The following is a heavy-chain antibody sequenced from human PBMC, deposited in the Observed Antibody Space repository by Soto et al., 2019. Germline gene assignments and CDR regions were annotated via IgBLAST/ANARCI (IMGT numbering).Heavy chain of an antibody. Sequence: PGGSLRLSCAASGFTFSSYAMSWVRQAPGKGLEWVSAISGSGGSTYYADSVKGRFTISRDNSKNTLYLQMNSLRAEDTAVYYCAKGRQLSVFWGGYPRRVDAFDIGGQGTMVT. J-gene: IGHJ3*02. D-gene: IGHD3-3*01. CDR2: ISGSGGST. V-gene: IGHV3-23*01. CDR3: AKGRQLSVFWGGYPRRVDAFDI. CDR1: GFTFSSYA.